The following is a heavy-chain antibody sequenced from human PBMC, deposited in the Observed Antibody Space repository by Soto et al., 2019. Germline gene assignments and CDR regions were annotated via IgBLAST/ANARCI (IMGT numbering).Heavy chain of an antibody. V-gene: IGHV1-69*12. CDR1: GGTFSSYA. D-gene: IGHD3-16*01. CDR2: IIPIFGTA. Sequence: QVQLVQSGAEVKKPGSSVKVSCKASGGTFSSYAISWVRQAPGQGLEWMGGIIPIFGTANYAQKFQGRATITADESTSTAYMEVSSLRSEDTAVYYCARVEKRLGDSYYYGMDVWGQGTTVTVSS. CDR3: ARVEKRLGDSYYYGMDV. J-gene: IGHJ6*02.